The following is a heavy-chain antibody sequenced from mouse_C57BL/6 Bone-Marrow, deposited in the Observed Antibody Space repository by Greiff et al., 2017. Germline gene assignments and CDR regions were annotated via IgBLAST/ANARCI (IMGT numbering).Heavy chain of an antibody. CDR3: AREPSPHDGYYDY. V-gene: IGHV5-4*01. Sequence: EVQVVESGGGLVKPGGSLKLSCAASGFTFSSYAMSWVRQTPEKRLEWVATISDGGSYTYYPDNVKGRFTISRDNAKNKLYLQMSHRKSEDTAMYYFAREPSPHDGYYDYWGQGTTLTVSS. CDR1: GFTFSSYA. J-gene: IGHJ2*01. CDR2: ISDGGSYT. D-gene: IGHD2-3*01.